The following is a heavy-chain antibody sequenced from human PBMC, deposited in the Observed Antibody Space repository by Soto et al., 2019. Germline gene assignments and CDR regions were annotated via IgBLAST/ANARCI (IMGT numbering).Heavy chain of an antibody. D-gene: IGHD2-15*01. V-gene: IGHV3-21*01. J-gene: IGHJ4*02. CDR3: ARDAMVAATWNTFDY. CDR2: ISSSSSYI. CDR1: GFTFSSYS. Sequence: EVQLVESGGGLVKPGGSLRLSCAASGFTFSSYSMNWVRQAPGKGLEWVSSISSSSSYIYYADSVKGRFTISRDNAKNSLYLQMNSLRAEDTAVYYCARDAMVAATWNTFDYWGQGTLVTVSS.